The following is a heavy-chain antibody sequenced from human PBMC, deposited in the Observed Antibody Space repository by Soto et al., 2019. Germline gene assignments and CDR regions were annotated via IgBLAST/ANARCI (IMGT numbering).Heavy chain of an antibody. CDR1: DGSISSGAYS. CDR3: ARGNAYFYAEIDY. CDR2: IFHSGST. Sequence: QLQLQESGSGLVKPSQTLSLTCAVSDGSISSGAYSWSWIRQPPGKGLEWIGYIFHSGSTYYNPSLKSRVTISVDRSKNQFSLKLSSVTAADTAVYYCARGNAYFYAEIDYWGQGALVTVSS. J-gene: IGHJ4*02. D-gene: IGHD3-16*01. V-gene: IGHV4-30-2*01.